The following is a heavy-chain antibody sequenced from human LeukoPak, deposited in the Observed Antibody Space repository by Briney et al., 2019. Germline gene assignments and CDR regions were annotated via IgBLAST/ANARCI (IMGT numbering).Heavy chain of an antibody. CDR2: IYYSGST. CDR3: ARQTKTLVVVDY. CDR1: GGSISSSSYY. Sequence: PSETLSLTCTVSGGSISSSSYYWGWIRQPPGKGLEWIGSIYYSGSTYYNPSLKSRVTISVDTSKNQFSLKLSSVTAADTAVYYCARQTKTLVVVDYWGQGTLVTVSS. V-gene: IGHV4-39*01. D-gene: IGHD2-15*01. J-gene: IGHJ4*02.